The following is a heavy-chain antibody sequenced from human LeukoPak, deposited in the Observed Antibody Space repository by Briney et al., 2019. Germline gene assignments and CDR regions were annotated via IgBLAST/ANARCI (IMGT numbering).Heavy chain of an antibody. J-gene: IGHJ4*02. CDR1: GFTFSSYG. CDR3: ARDRPLDY. CDR2: ISYDGSNK. Sequence: PGGSLRLSCAASGFTFSSYGMHWVRQAPGKGLEWVAVISYDGSNKYYADSVKGRFTISRDNAKNSLYLQMNSLRDEDTAVYYCARDRPLDYWGQGTLVTVSS. V-gene: IGHV3-30*03.